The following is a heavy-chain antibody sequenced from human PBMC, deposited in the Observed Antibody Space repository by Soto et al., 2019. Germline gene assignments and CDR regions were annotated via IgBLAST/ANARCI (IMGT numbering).Heavy chain of an antibody. J-gene: IGHJ4*02. Sequence: EGQLVQSGGGLVQPGGSLRLSCTASGFAFDDYYMDWVRQVPGKGLEWIGRTRDKTNNYAAEYVASVKGRFTISRDASKDSMYLRMNTVKTEDAAVYYCARDTGGSYDYWGQGALVIVSS. CDR2: TRDKTNNYAA. V-gene: IGHV3-72*01. D-gene: IGHD1-26*01. CDR3: ARDTGGSYDY. CDR1: GFAFDDYY.